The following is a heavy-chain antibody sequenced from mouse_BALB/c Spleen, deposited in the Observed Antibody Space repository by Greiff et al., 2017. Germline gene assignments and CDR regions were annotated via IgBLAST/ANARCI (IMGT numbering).Heavy chain of an antibody. CDR1: GFTFSSYG. CDR3: ARPSYYGNYLAY. V-gene: IGHV5-6*01. Sequence: DVQLVESGGDLVKPGGSLKLSCAASGFTFSSYGMSWVRQTPDKRLEWVATISSGGSYTYYPDSVKGRFTISRDNAKNTLYLQMSSLKSEDTAMYYCARPSYYGNYLAYWGQGTLVTVSA. CDR2: ISSGGSYT. D-gene: IGHD2-10*01. J-gene: IGHJ3*01.